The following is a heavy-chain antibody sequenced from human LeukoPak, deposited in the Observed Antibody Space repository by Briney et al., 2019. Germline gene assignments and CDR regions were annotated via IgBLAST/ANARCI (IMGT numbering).Heavy chain of an antibody. J-gene: IGHJ5*02. D-gene: IGHD3-10*01. CDR1: GSTFTSYD. V-gene: IGHV1-8*01. CDR3: VRDGEGVAISVNYWFDP. CDR2: MNPNNGNT. Sequence: ASVKVSCKASGSTFTSYDINWVRQASGQGLEWMGWMNPNNGNTGYAQKFQGRVTMTRDTSISTAYMELRDLRSEDTAVYYCVRDGEGVAISVNYWFDPWGQGTLVTVSS.